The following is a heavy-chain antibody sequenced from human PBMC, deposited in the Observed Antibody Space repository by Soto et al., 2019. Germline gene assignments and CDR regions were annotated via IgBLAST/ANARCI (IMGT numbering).Heavy chain of an antibody. D-gene: IGHD6-13*01. CDR1: GFTFSSYS. V-gene: IGHV3-48*01. Sequence: GGSLRLSCAASGFTFSSYSMNWVRQAPGKGLEWVSYISSSSSTIYYADSVKGRFTISRDNAKNSLYLQMNSLRAEDTAVYYCARDWKYSSSWYEDNWFDPWGQGTLVTVSS. CDR3: ARDWKYSSSWYEDNWFDP. J-gene: IGHJ5*02. CDR2: ISSSSSTI.